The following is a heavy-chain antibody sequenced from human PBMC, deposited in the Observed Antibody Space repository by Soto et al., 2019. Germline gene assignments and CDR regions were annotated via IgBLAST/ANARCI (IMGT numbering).Heavy chain of an antibody. CDR2: LWADGSTK. V-gene: IGHV3-33*01. J-gene: IGHJ3*02. Sequence: QVQLVESGGGVVQPGTSLRLSCAASGFTLNTYGMHWVRQAPGKGLEWVAVLWADGSTKYYADSVEGRFTISRDISKNTLSLLMNSLRADDTAIYYCTREVAVAGVPPGGAFRIWGQGTVVIVSS. CDR3: TREVAVAGVPPGGAFRI. D-gene: IGHD6-19*01. CDR1: GFTLNTYG.